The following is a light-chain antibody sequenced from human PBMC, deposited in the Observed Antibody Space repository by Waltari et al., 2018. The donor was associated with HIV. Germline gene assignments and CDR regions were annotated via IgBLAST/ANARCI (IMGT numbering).Light chain of an antibody. CDR1: QSVISSY. CDR3: QQYGSSPLFT. Sequence: DIVLTQSPGTLSLSPGERATLSCRASQSVISSYLAWYQQKPGQAPRLLIYCASSRATGIPDRFSGGGSGTDFTLTISRLEPKDFAVYYCQQYGSSPLFTFCPGTKVYIK. V-gene: IGKV3-20*01. CDR2: CAS. J-gene: IGKJ3*01.